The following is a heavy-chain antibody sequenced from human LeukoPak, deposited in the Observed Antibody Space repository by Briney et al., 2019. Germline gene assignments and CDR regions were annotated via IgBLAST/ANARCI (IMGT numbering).Heavy chain of an antibody. D-gene: IGHD6-13*01. CDR3: ASTQQLAYFDY. CDR1: GGSFSGYY. Sequence: PSETLSPTCAVYGGSFSGYYWSWIRQPPGKGLEWIGEINHSGSTNYNPSLKSRVTISVDTSKNQFSLKLSSVTAADTAVYYCASTQQLAYFDYWGQGTLVTVSS. V-gene: IGHV4-34*01. J-gene: IGHJ4*02. CDR2: INHSGST.